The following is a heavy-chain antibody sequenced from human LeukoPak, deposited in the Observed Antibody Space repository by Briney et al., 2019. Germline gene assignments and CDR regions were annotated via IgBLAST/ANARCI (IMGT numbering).Heavy chain of an antibody. CDR1: GGTFSSYA. CDR3: ARGDRGYSYGLFDY. D-gene: IGHD5-18*01. CDR2: TIPIFGTA. Sequence: ASVKVSCKASGGTFSSYAISWVRQAPGQGLEWMGGTIPIFGTANYAQKFQGRVTITADKSASTAYMELSSLRSEDTAVYYCARGDRGYSYGLFDYWGQGTLVTVSS. V-gene: IGHV1-69*06. J-gene: IGHJ4*02.